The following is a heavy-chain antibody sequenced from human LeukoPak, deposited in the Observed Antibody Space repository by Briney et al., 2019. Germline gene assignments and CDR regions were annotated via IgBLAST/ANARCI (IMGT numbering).Heavy chain of an antibody. D-gene: IGHD3-16*01. CDR3: ARDRGSPYYYDY. Sequence: GASVKGSLQCSGYTFTVYFLHLVGQAPAPGGEWVEWINPNSGGTNYAQKFQGRVTMTRDTSISTAYMELSGLRSDDTALYYCARDRGSPYYYDYWGQGTLVTVSS. J-gene: IGHJ4*02. CDR2: INPNSGGT. CDR1: GYTFTVYF. V-gene: IGHV1-2*02.